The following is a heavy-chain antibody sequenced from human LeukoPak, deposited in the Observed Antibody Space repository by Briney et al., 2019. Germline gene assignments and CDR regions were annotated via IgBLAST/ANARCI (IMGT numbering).Heavy chain of an antibody. D-gene: IGHD6-19*01. V-gene: IGHV4-34*01. CDR1: GGSFSGYY. CDR3: ARDGPTGYSSGWSPNDYFDY. CDR2: INHSGST. Sequence: PSETLSLTCAVYGGSFSGYYWSWIRQPPGKGLEWIGEINHSGSTNHNPSLKSRVTISVDTSKNQFSLKLSSVTAADTAVYYCARDGPTGYSSGWSPNDYFDYWGQGTLVTVSS. J-gene: IGHJ4*02.